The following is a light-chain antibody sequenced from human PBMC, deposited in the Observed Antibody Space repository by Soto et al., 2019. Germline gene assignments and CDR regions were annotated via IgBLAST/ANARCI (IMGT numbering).Light chain of an antibody. CDR3: QQYNIWPPIT. CDR1: QSVSSS. CDR2: SAS. V-gene: IGKV3-15*01. J-gene: IGKJ5*01. Sequence: EIGMTRSPATLSVSPGERATLSCRASQSVSSSLAWYQQKPGQAPRLLIYSASTRATGIPARFSGSGSGTEFTLTISSLQSEDFAVYYCQQYNIWPPITFGQGTRLEIK.